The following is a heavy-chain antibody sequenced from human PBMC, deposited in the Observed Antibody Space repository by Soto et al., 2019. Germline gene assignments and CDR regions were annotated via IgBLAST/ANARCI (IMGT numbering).Heavy chain of an antibody. CDR3: ASPYNWNYGYYAFDI. CDR1: GYTFTGYY. V-gene: IGHV1-2*02. Sequence: ASVKVSCKASGYTFTGYYMHWVRQAPGQGLEWMGWINPNSGGTNYAQKFQGRVTMTRDTSISTAYMELSRLRSDDTAVYYCASPYNWNYGYYAFDIWGQGTMVTVSS. J-gene: IGHJ3*02. CDR2: INPNSGGT. D-gene: IGHD1-1*01.